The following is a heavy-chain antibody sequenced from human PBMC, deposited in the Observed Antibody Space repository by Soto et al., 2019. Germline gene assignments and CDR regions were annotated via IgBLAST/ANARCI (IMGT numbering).Heavy chain of an antibody. CDR1: GFTFRSYA. J-gene: IGHJ4*02. V-gene: IGHV3-23*01. CDR2: VSGSGTNT. D-gene: IGHD4-4*01. Sequence: EVQLLESGGGLIQPGGSLRLSCAASGFTFRSYAMSWVRQAPGKGLEWVSVVSGSGTNTFYADSVKGRFTMSRDNSKNTLYLQMNSLRAEDTAVYYCAKMTTVTTLISYCDYWGEGALVTVSS. CDR3: AKMTTVTTLISYCDY.